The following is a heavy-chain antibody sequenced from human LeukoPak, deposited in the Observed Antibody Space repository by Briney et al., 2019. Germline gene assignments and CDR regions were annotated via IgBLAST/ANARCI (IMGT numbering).Heavy chain of an antibody. Sequence: GRSLRLSCAASGFTFSSYAMHWVRQAPGKGLEWVAVESYDGSKKYYADSVKGRFTISRDNSKNTLYLQMNSLRAGDTAVYYCARAAPLSDWGQGTLVTVSS. CDR2: ESYDGSKK. V-gene: IGHV3-30*04. CDR3: ARAAPLSD. J-gene: IGHJ4*02. CDR1: GFTFSSYA.